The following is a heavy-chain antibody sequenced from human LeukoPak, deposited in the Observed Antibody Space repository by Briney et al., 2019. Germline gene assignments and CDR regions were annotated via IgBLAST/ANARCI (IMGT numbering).Heavy chain of an antibody. J-gene: IGHJ6*03. CDR1: GGSFSGYY. Sequence: PSETLSLTCAVYGGSFSGYYWSWIRQPPGKGLEWIGEINHSGSTNYNPSLKSRVTISVDTSKNQFSLKLSSVTAADTAVYYCARVPRGYSYGNYYYYMDVWGKGTTVTVSS. D-gene: IGHD5-18*01. V-gene: IGHV4-34*01. CDR2: INHSGST. CDR3: ARVPRGYSYGNYYYYMDV.